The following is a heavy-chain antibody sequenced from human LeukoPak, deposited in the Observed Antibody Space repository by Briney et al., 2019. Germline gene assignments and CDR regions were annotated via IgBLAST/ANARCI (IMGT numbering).Heavy chain of an antibody. D-gene: IGHD3-10*01. V-gene: IGHV3-30*03. CDR2: ISSDESNK. J-gene: IGHJ4*02. Sequence: GRSLRLSCAASGFTFSSYGMHWVRQAPGEGLEWVALISSDESNKYYADSVKGRFTISRDNSMNTLYLQMNSLRADDTAVYYCATDYSYGSGSYYNRFDNWGQGTLVTVSS. CDR1: GFTFSSYG. CDR3: ATDYSYGSGSYYNRFDN.